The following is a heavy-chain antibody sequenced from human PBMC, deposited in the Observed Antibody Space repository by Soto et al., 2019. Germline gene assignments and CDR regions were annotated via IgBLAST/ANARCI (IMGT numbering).Heavy chain of an antibody. CDR3: ARSGYCSSTSCLRYGMDV. Sequence: GGSLRLSCAASGFTFSSYEMNWVRQAPGKGLEWVSYISSSGSTIYYADSVKGRFTISRDNAKNSLYLQMNSLRAEDTAVYYCARSGYCSSTSCLRYGMDVCGQGTTVTV. D-gene: IGHD2-2*03. J-gene: IGHJ6*02. CDR2: ISSSGSTI. CDR1: GFTFSSYE. V-gene: IGHV3-48*03.